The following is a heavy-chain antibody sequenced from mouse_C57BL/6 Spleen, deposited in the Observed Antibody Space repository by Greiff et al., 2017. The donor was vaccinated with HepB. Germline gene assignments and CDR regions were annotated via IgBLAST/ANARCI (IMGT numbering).Heavy chain of an antibody. J-gene: IGHJ2*01. V-gene: IGHV5-6*01. D-gene: IGHD2-1*01. CDR2: ISSGGSYT. CDR1: GFTFSSYG. CDR3: ARHEDYGNYFDY. Sequence: EVKLVESGGDLVKPGGSLKLSCAASGFTFSSYGMSWVRQTPDKRLEWVATISSGGSYTYYPDSVKGRFTISRDNAKNTLYLQMSSLKSEDTAMYYCARHEDYGNYFDYWGQGTTLTVSS.